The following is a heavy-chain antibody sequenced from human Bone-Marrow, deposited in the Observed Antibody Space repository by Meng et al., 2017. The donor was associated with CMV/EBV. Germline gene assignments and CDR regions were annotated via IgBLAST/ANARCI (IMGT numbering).Heavy chain of an antibody. Sequence: EVQLVESGGGLVQPGGSLRLSCAASGFTFSSYWMHWVRQAPGKGLVWVSRINTDGRSTDFADSVKGRFTISRDNAKNTMYLQMNSLRAEDTGVYYCTRGAWDSWGQGTLVTVSS. J-gene: IGHJ4*02. CDR3: TRGAWDS. CDR1: GFTFSSYW. V-gene: IGHV3-74*02. CDR2: INTDGRST.